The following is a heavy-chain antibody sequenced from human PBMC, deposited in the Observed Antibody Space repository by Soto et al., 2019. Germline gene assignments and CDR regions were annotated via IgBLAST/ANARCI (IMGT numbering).Heavy chain of an antibody. CDR1: GFTFSSYW. D-gene: IGHD3-16*01. CDR3: AKRMITLPI. J-gene: IGHJ3*02. Sequence: GGSLRLSCAASGFTFSSYWMHWVRQAPGKGLEWVSRINSDGSSTSYADSVKGRFTISRDNSKNTLYLQMNSLRAEDTAVYYCAKRMITLPIWGQGTMVTVSS. V-gene: IGHV3-74*01. CDR2: INSDGSST.